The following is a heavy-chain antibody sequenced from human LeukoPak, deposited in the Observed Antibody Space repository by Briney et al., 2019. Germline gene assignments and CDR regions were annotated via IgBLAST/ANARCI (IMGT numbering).Heavy chain of an antibody. J-gene: IGHJ4*02. CDR1: GFTFSSFG. V-gene: IGHV3-30-3*01. CDR3: GRDGEGVLVLDY. Sequence: PGGSLRLSCAASGFTFSSFGMHWVRQAPGKGLEWVAVISYDGSNLDYADSVKGRFTISRDNSKNTLYLQMNSLRAEDTAVYYCGRDGEGVLVLDYWARGTLVTVP. CDR2: ISYDGSNL. D-gene: IGHD2-8*02.